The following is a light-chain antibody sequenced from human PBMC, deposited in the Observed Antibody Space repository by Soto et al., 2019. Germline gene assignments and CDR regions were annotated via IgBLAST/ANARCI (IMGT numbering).Light chain of an antibody. CDR3: QKYNGAPPET. Sequence: DIQMTQSPSSLSATVGDRVTITCRASQDISNYLAWHQQKPGKVPKLLLYAASTLQPGVPSRFSGSGSGTDFTLNISSLQPEDVATYYCQKYNGAPPETFGPGTKVAIK. CDR2: AAS. V-gene: IGKV1-27*01. J-gene: IGKJ3*01. CDR1: QDISNY.